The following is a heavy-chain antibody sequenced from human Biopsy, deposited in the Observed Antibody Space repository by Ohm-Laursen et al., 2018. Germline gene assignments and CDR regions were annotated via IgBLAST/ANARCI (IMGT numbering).Heavy chain of an antibody. CDR1: GGTFTNYA. V-gene: IGHV1-69*13. CDR2: IIPIFGTA. CDR3: ARDALGGGSYRFFY. J-gene: IGHJ4*02. D-gene: IGHD1-26*01. Sequence: SVKVSCKASGGTFTNYAISWVRQAPGQGLEWMGGIIPIFGTANYAQKFQGRVTITADESTSTAYMELSSLRSDDTAVYYCARDALGGGSYRFFYWGQGSLVAVSS.